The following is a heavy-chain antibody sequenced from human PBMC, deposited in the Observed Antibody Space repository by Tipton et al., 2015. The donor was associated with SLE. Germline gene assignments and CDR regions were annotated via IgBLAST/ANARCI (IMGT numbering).Heavy chain of an antibody. Sequence: TLSLTCTVSGGSVSSFHWSWIRQPPGKGLEWIGYIFYSGSTNSNPSLKSRVTISIDVSKNQFSLKLPSVTAADTAVYYCARGMVTWRGAILGVDVWGQGTTVNVSS. CDR3: ARGMVTWRGAILGVDV. CDR1: GGSVSSFH. J-gene: IGHJ6*02. V-gene: IGHV4-59*08. D-gene: IGHD2-21*02. CDR2: IFYSGST.